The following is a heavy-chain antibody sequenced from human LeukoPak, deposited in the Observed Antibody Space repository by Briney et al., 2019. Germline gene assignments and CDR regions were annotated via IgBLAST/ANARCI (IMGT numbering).Heavy chain of an antibody. CDR3: ATSITMVRGVIISGDWFDP. CDR1: GYTFTSYG. V-gene: IGHV1-18*01. J-gene: IGHJ5*02. CDR2: ISAYNGNT. Sequence: RASVKVSCKASGYTFTSYGISWVRQAPGQGLEWMGWISAYNGNTNYAQKLQGRVTMTTDTSTSTAYMELRSLRSDDTALYYCATSITMVRGVIISGDWFDPWGQGTLVTVSS. D-gene: IGHD3-10*01.